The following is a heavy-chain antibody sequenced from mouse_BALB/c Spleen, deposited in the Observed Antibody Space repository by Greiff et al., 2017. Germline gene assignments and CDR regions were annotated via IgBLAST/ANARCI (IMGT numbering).Heavy chain of an antibody. CDR3: ARCGDYGPPHFDY. J-gene: IGHJ2*01. Sequence: EVMLVESGPELVKPGASMKISCKASGYSFTGYTMNWVKQSHGKNLEWIGLINPYNGGTSYNQKFKGKATLTVDKSSSTAYMELLSLTSEDSAVYYCARCGDYGPPHFDYWGQGTTLTVSS. V-gene: IGHV1-18*01. D-gene: IGHD2-4*01. CDR1: GYSFTGYT. CDR2: INPYNGGT.